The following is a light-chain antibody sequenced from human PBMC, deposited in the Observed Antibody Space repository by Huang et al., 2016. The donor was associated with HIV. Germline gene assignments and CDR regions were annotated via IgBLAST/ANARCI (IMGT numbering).Light chain of an antibody. J-gene: IGKJ1*01. CDR2: AAS. V-gene: IGKV1-6*02. CDR1: QDITND. Sequence: AIQLTQSPSSLSASVGDSVTITCRASQDITNDLGWYQQKPGKAPKLLISAASTLRSGVPSRFSGSGSGTDFTLTISSLQPEDFATYFCLQDFNYPRTFGQGTRVEIK. CDR3: LQDFNYPRT.